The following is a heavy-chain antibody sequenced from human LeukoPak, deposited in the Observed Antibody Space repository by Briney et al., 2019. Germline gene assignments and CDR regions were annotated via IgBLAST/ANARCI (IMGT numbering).Heavy chain of an antibody. CDR1: GFTFRSYE. CDR2: IDSGRGSST. J-gene: IGHJ4*02. Sequence: PGGSLRLSCAASGFTFRSYEMNWVREAPGNRLNRVSYIDSGRGSSTNYADSVKGRFTISRDNSKNTLYLQMNSLRAEDTAVYYCAKDHDYGGNPDWGQGTLVTVSS. D-gene: IGHD4-23*01. CDR3: AKDHDYGGNPD. V-gene: IGHV3-48*01.